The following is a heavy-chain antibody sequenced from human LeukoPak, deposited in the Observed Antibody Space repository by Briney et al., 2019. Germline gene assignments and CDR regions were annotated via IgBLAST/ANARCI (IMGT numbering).Heavy chain of an antibody. Sequence: ASVKVSCKASGGTFSSYAISWVRQAPGQGLEWMGGIIPIFGTANYAQKFQGRVTITADESTSTAYMELSSLRSEDTAVYYCARESHIVVVPAAQPTRFDYWGQGTLVTVSS. CDR3: ARESHIVVVPAAQPTRFDY. V-gene: IGHV1-69*13. D-gene: IGHD2-2*01. J-gene: IGHJ4*02. CDR2: IIPIFGTA. CDR1: GGTFSSYA.